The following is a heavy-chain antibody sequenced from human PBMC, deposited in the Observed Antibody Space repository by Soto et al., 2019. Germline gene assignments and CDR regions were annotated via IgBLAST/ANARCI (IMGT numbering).Heavy chain of an antibody. J-gene: IGHJ6*02. V-gene: IGHV1-69*01. Sequence: QVQLVQSGAEVKEPGSSVRVSCKASGGTFDNFIMNWVRQTPGQGLEWMGGIVPMLGTPTYAEKFKGRVTISATGSSSTKIMEVTSLRSEDTAIYYCARNGTYSSSLSQYSGIAVCGQWTTVTVSS. CDR2: IVPMLGTP. CDR3: ARNGTYSSSLSQYSGIAV. CDR1: GGTFDNFI. D-gene: IGHD1-26*01.